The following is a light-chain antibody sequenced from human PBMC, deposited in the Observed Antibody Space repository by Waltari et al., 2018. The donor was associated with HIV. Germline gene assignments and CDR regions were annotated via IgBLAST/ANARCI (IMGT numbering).Light chain of an antibody. CDR2: EVS. CDR1: SSDVGSCHL. CDR3: CSYAGSSYI. V-gene: IGLV2-23*02. J-gene: IGLJ1*01. Sequence: QSALTQPSSVSGSPGHSIPISCTGTSSDVGSCHLVSWYQQHQGKAPKLMIYEVSKRPSGVSDRFSGSKSGNTASLTISGLQAEDEADYYCCSYAGSSYIFGTGTKVTVL.